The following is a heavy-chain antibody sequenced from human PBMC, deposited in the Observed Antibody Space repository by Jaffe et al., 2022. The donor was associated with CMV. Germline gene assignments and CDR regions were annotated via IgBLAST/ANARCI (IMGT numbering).Heavy chain of an antibody. J-gene: IGHJ4*02. CDR1: GFSLSTSGVG. D-gene: IGHD2-15*01. V-gene: IGHV2-5*02. Sequence: QITLKESGPTLVKPTQTLTLTCTFSGFSLSTSGVGVGWIRQPPGKALEWLALIYWDDDKRYSPSLKSRLTITKDTSKNQVVLTMTNMDPVDTATYYCALLPAYEKGYCSGGSCYFDYWGQGTLVTVSS. CDR2: IYWDDDK. CDR3: ALLPAYEKGYCSGGSCYFDY.